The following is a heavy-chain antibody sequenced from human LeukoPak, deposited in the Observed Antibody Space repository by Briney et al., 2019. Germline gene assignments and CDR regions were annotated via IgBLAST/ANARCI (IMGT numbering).Heavy chain of an antibody. CDR1: GGSISSYY. J-gene: IGHJ4*02. CDR3: ARSTLYYFDY. D-gene: IGHD3-16*01. V-gene: IGHV4-59*01. CDR2: IYYSGST. Sequence: SETLSLTCTVSGGSISSYYWSWIRQPPGKGLEWIGYIYYSGSTNYNPSLKSRVTISVDTSKNQFSLKLSSVTAADTAVYYCARSTLYYFDYWGQGTLVTVSS.